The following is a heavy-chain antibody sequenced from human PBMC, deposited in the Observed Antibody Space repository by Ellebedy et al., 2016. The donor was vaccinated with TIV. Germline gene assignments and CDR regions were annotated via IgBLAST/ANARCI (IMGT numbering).Heavy chain of an antibody. CDR3: ARAPYYSYYGMDV. CDR2: IQQDGSEK. J-gene: IGHJ6*02. V-gene: IGHV3-7*03. Sequence: GESLKISXEASGFTFSSYAMNWVRQAPGKGLEWVANIQQDGSEKYYVDSVKGRFTISRDNAKNSLYLQMNSLRAEDTAVYYCARAPYYSYYGMDVWGQGTTVTVSS. CDR1: GFTFSSYA.